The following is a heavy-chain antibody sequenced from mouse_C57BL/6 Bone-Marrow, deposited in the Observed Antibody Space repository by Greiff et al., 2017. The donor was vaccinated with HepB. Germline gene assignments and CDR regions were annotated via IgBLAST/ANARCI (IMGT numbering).Heavy chain of an antibody. Sequence: QVQLQQPGAELVMPGASVKLSCKASGYTFTSYWMHWVKQRPGQGLEWIGEIDPSDSYTNYNQKFKGKSTLTVDKSSSTAYMQLSSLTSEDSAVYYCARDGRFAYGGQGTLVTVSA. J-gene: IGHJ3*01. CDR2: IDPSDSYT. D-gene: IGHD2-3*01. CDR3: ARDGRFAY. V-gene: IGHV1-69*01. CDR1: GYTFTSYW.